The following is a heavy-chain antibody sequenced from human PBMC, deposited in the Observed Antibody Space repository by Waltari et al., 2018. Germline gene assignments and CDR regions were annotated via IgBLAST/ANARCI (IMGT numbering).Heavy chain of an antibody. Sequence: QVQLVESGGGVVQPGRSLRLSCAASGFTFSSYGMHWVRKAPGKGLEWVAVIWYDGSNKYYADSVKGRFTISRDNSKNTLYLQMNSLRAEDTAVYYCARSNPAKAYYFDYWGQGTLVTVSS. D-gene: IGHD2-2*01. V-gene: IGHV3-33*08. J-gene: IGHJ4*02. CDR3: ARSNPAKAYYFDY. CDR2: IWYDGSNK. CDR1: GFTFSSYG.